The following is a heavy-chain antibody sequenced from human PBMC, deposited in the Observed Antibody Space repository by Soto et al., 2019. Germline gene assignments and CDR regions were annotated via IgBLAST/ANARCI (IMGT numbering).Heavy chain of an antibody. J-gene: IGHJ5*02. CDR2: IDHSGYT. D-gene: IGHD3-3*01. CDR3: ARVRDWFDP. V-gene: IGHV4-34*01. Sequence: SETLSLTCTVFGGSVSNGNYYWNWIRQPPGKGLEWIGEIDHSGYTNYNPSLKSRVTISVDTSKNQFSLRLTSVTAADTAVYYCARVRDWFDPWGQGTLVTVSS. CDR1: GGSVSNGNYY.